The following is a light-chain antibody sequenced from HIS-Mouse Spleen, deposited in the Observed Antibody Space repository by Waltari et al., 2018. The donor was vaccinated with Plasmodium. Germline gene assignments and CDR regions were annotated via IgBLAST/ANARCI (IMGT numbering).Light chain of an antibody. V-gene: IGKV3-15*01. CDR1: QSVSSN. CDR2: GAS. Sequence: EIVMTQSPATLSVSPGERAIISCRASQSVSSNLAWYQQKPGQAPRLLIYGASTRATGIPARFSGSGSGTEFTLTISSLQSEDFAVYYCQQYNNWSFTFGPGTKVDIK. J-gene: IGKJ3*01. CDR3: QQYNNWSFT.